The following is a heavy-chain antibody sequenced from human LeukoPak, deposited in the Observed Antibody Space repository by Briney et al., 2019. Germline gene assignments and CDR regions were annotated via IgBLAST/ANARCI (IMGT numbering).Heavy chain of an antibody. J-gene: IGHJ4*02. CDR3: ARDFYYDSSGYSKGENY. V-gene: IGHV1-2*02. CDR1: GYTFTGYY. D-gene: IGHD3-22*01. Sequence: ASVRVSCKASGYTFTGYYMHWVRQAPGQGLEWMGWINPNSGGTNYAQKFQGRVTMTRDTSISTAYMELSRLRSDDTAVYYCARDFYYDSSGYSKGENYWGQGTLVTVSS. CDR2: INPNSGGT.